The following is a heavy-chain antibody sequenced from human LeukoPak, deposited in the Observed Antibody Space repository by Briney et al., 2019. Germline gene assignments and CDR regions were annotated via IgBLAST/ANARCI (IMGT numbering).Heavy chain of an antibody. J-gene: IGHJ6*03. V-gene: IGHV3-7*01. D-gene: IGHD6-19*01. CDR3: AKGSKAVLFTRDHFMDV. CDR1: AFTFSSYG. CDR2: IKQDRSEK. Sequence: GGSLRLSCAASAFTFSSYGMHWVRQAPGNGLEWVSNIKQDRSEKTYVDSVKGRFTISRDNAKHSMYRQMTSLIAKDPSMTFRAKGSKAVLFTRDHFMDVWGKGTTVTISS.